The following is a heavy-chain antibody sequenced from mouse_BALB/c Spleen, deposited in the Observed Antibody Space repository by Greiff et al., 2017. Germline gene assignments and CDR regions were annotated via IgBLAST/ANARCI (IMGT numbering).Heavy chain of an antibody. CDR1: GYTFTDYA. Sequence: QVQLQQSGAELVRPGVSVKISCKGSGYTFTDYAMHWVKQSHAKSLEWFGVISTYYGDASYNQKFKGKATMTVDKSSSTAYMELARLTSEDSAIYYCARGRYAMDYWGQGTSVTVSS. CDR3: ARGRYAMDY. CDR2: ISTYYGDA. J-gene: IGHJ4*01. V-gene: IGHV1S137*01.